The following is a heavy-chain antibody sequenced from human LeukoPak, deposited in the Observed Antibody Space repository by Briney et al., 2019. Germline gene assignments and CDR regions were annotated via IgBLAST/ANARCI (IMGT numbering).Heavy chain of an antibody. V-gene: IGHV3-7*01. D-gene: IGHD1-7*01. J-gene: IGHJ4*02. Sequence: GGSLRLSCAASGFTFSSYWMSWVRQAPGKGLERVANIKQDGSEKYYVDSVKGRFTIYRDNAKNSLYLQMNSLRAEDTAVYYCARDGEDLELLLWGQGTLVTVSS. CDR1: GFTFSSYW. CDR3: ARDGEDLELLL. CDR2: IKQDGSEK.